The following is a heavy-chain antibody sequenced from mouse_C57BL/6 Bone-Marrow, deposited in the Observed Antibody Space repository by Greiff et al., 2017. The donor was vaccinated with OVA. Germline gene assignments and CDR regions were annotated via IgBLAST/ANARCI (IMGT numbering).Heavy chain of an antibody. CDR1: GFAFSDYG. CDR2: ISSGSSTI. J-gene: IGHJ2*01. Sequence: EVHLVESGGGLVKPGGSLKLSCAASGFAFSDYGMHWVRQAPEKGLEWVAYISSGSSTIYYADTVKGRFTISRDNAKNTLFLQMTSLRSEDTAMYYCAELTGTDYWGQGTTLTVSS. V-gene: IGHV5-17*01. D-gene: IGHD4-1*01. CDR3: AELTGTDY.